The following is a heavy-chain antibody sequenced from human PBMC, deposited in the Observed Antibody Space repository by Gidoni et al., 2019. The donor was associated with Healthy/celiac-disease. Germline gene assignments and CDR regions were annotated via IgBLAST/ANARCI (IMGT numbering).Heavy chain of an antibody. V-gene: IGHV3-23*01. J-gene: IGHJ4*02. CDR2: ISGSGGST. D-gene: IGHD3-10*01. Sequence: EVQLLESGGGLVQPGGSLRLSCAASGFTFSSYAMRWVRQAPGKGLEWVSAISGSGGSTYYADSVKGRFTISRDNSKNTLYLQMNSLRAEDTAVYYCAKDRPMDYYGAGSYYTGAGSFGFDYWGQGTLVTVSS. CDR3: AKDRPMDYYGAGSYYTGAGSFGFDY. CDR1: GFTFSSYA.